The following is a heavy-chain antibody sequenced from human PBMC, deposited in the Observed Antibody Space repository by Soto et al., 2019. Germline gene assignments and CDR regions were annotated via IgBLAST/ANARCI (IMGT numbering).Heavy chain of an antibody. CDR3: ARTYGRGAFDI. CDR2: IYHSGST. CDR1: GGSISSGGYS. V-gene: IGHV4-30-2*01. Sequence: SETLSLTCAVSGGSISSGGYSWSWIRQPPGKGLEWIGYIYHSGSTYYNPSLKSRVTISVDRSKNQFSLKLSSVTAADTAVYFCARTYGRGAFDIWGQGTMVTVSS. D-gene: IGHD3-10*01. J-gene: IGHJ3*02.